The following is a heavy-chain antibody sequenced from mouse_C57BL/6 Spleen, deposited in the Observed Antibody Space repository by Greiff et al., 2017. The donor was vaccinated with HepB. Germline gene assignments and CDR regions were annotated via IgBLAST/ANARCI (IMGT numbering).Heavy chain of an antibody. Sequence: QVQLQQPGAELVKPGASVKVSCKASGYTFTSYWMHWVKQRPGQGLEWIGRIHPSDSDTNYNQKFKGKATLTVDKSSSTAYMQLSSLTSEDSAVYYCAIKHYDDDLFAYWGQGTLVTVSA. CDR3: AIKHYDDDLFAY. D-gene: IGHD2-4*01. CDR2: IHPSDSDT. CDR1: GYTFTSYW. V-gene: IGHV1-74*01. J-gene: IGHJ3*01.